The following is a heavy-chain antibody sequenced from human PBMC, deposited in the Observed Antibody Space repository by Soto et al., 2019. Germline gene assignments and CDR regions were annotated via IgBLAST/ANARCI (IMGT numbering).Heavy chain of an antibody. CDR1: GFTFSSYG. J-gene: IGHJ4*02. CDR2: ISYDGSNK. D-gene: IGHD4-4*01. Sequence: QVQLVESGEGVVQPGRSLRLSCAASGFTFSSYGMHWVRQAPGKGLEWVAVISYDGSNKYYADSVKGRFTISRDNSKNTLYLQMNSLRAEDTAVYYCAKSLGEVTTGFDYWGQGTLVTVSS. CDR3: AKSLGEVTTGFDY. V-gene: IGHV3-30*18.